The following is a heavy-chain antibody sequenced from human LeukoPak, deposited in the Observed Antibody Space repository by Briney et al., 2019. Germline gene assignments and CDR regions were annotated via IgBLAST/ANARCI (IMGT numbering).Heavy chain of an antibody. CDR2: MNPNSGNT. J-gene: IGHJ6*03. V-gene: IGHV1-8*01. Sequence: ASVKVSCKASGYTFTSYDINWVRQATGQGLEWMGWMNPNSGNTGYAQKFQGRVTMTRNTSISTAYMEPSSLRSEDTAVYYCARGVGYCSGGSCYSGWLLWYYYYYMDVWGKGTTVTIPS. D-gene: IGHD2-15*01. CDR3: ARGVGYCSGGSCYSGWLLWYYYYYMDV. CDR1: GYTFTSYD.